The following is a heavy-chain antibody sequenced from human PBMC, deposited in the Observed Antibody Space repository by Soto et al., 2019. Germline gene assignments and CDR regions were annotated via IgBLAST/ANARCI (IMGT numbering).Heavy chain of an antibody. Sequence: GGSLRLSCAASGFTFSTTTMNWVRQAPGKGLEWVSYISKSGTTTYYAESVKGRFTISRDNAKNSLFLQMDSLRDEDTAVYYCARDGASFDVWGQGTLVTVSS. V-gene: IGHV3-48*02. CDR2: ISKSGTTT. CDR3: ARDGASFDV. D-gene: IGHD2-15*01. J-gene: IGHJ5*02. CDR1: GFTFSTTT.